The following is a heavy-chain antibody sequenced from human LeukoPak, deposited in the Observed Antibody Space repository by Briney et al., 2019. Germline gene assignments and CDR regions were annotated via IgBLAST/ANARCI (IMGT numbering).Heavy chain of an antibody. J-gene: IGHJ6*03. CDR2: INPSGGST. CDR3: ARSGSYSVLDYYYYMDV. CDR1: GYTFTSYY. V-gene: IGHV1-46*01. Sequence: ASVKVSCKASGYTFTSYYMHWVRQAPGQGLEWMGIINPSGGSTSYAQKFQGRVTMTRDMSTSTVYMELSSLRSEDTAVYYCARSGSYSVLDYYYYMDVWGKGTTVTVSS. D-gene: IGHD1-26*01.